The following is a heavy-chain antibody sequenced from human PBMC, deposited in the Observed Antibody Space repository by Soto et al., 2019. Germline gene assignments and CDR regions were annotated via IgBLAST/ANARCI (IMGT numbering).Heavy chain of an antibody. J-gene: IGHJ5*02. D-gene: IGHD3-3*01. CDR1: GGSISSSSYY. Sequence: TRCLTWTGSGGSISSSSYYWGWIRQPPGKGLEWIGSIYYSGSTYYSPSLKSRVTISVDTSKNQFSLKLSSVTAADTAVYYCAGVSFYYYDGGRSLFAPPAQRTLVTVS. V-gene: IGHV4-39*01. CDR3: AGVSFYYYDGGRSLFAP. CDR2: IYYSGST.